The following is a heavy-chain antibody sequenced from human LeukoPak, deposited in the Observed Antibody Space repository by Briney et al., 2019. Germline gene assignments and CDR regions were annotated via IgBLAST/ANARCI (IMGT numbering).Heavy chain of an antibody. V-gene: IGHV4-39*01. CDR3: ARLSSGATDFDY. Sequence: SETLSLTGTVSGGSISSSIYYWAWIRQPPGKGLEWIGSIYYSGSTYYNPSLKSRLTISVDTSKNQFSLKLSSVTAADTAVYFCARLSSGATDFDYWGQGTLVTVSS. D-gene: IGHD6-25*01. CDR2: IYYSGST. J-gene: IGHJ4*02. CDR1: GGSISSSIYY.